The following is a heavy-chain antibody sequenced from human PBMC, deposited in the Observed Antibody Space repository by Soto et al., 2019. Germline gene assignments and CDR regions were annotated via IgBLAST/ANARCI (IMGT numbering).Heavy chain of an antibody. CDR2: IRGSGGPT. D-gene: IGHD5-12*01. V-gene: IGHV3-23*01. CDR3: VKDFRVGYDWTHD. Sequence: DVQLLESGGDLVQPGGSLRLSCAASGFIFSNYAMSWVRQAPGKGLEWVSLIRGSGGPTNYADSVKGRFTVSRDNSKNVLLLQMNSLGAEDTAVYYCVKDFRVGYDWTHDWVQGTLVTVSS. J-gene: IGHJ4*02. CDR1: GFIFSNYA.